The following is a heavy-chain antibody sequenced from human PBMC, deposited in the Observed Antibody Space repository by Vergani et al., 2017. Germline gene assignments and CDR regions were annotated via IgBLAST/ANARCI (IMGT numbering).Heavy chain of an antibody. V-gene: IGHV2-70*04. CDR3: TRTLSDSRGYFIDY. Sequence: SRCSLNTYGMHVTWIRQPPGKALEWLARIDWNDQTYYTTSLRTRITISKDTSKNQVALTTTNMDPVDTATYYCTRTLSDSRGYFIDYWGQGTLVTVSS. J-gene: IGHJ4*02. CDR1: RCSLNTYGMH. D-gene: IGHD3-22*01. CDR2: IDWNDQT.